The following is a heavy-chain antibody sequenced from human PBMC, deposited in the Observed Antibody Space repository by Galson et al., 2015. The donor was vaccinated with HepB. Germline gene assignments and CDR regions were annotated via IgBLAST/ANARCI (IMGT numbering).Heavy chain of an antibody. Sequence: SLRLSCAASGFTFSSYAMHWVRQAPGKGPEWVAVISYDGSNKYYADSVKGRFTISRDNSKNTLYLQMNSLRAEDTAVYYCAKSLTWGSVGYYYYGMDVWGQGTTVTVSS. CDR1: GFTFSSYA. CDR2: ISYDGSNK. D-gene: IGHD7-27*01. J-gene: IGHJ6*02. V-gene: IGHV3-30*18. CDR3: AKSLTWGSVGYYYYGMDV.